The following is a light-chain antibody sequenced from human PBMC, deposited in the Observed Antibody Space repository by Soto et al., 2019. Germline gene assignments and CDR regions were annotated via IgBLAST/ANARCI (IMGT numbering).Light chain of an antibody. Sequence: EIVLTQSPATLSLSPGERATLSCKASQSVNTYIAWYQQKPGQAPRLLIYDASNRATAIPPRFSGSGSGTDFTVTISSLEPEDFSVYYCQQRSNWPLTFGGEPKEEIK. V-gene: IGKV3-11*01. J-gene: IGKJ4*01. CDR2: DAS. CDR3: QQRSNWPLT. CDR1: QSVNTY.